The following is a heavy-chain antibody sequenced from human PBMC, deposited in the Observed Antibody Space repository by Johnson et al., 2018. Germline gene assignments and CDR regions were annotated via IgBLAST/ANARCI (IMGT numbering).Heavy chain of an antibody. D-gene: IGHD2/OR15-2a*01. CDR2: IYEDGST. Sequence: QVQLQESGPGLVKPSETLSLICTVSGVSLSLHQWDWIRQAPGKGLEWIGVIYEDGSTNYNPSLKSRVTVSVDRSKNQFSLKLTSATAADTAVYYCARESFSMRTGNDGFDLWGPGTKVNVSS. V-gene: IGHV4-59*11. CDR1: GVSLSLHQ. CDR3: ARESFSMRTGNDGFDL. J-gene: IGHJ3*01.